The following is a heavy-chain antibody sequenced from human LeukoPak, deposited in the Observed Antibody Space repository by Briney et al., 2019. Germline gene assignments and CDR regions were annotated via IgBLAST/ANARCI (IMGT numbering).Heavy chain of an antibody. Sequence: GGSLRLSCAASGFTFSSYAMSWVRQAPGKGLEWVSAISGSGGTTYYADSVKGRFTISRDNSKNTLYLQMNSLRAEDTAVYYCAKDMYSSGWYSEYFQHWGQRILVTVSS. V-gene: IGHV3-23*01. CDR2: ISGSGGTT. CDR3: AKDMYSSGWYSEYFQH. J-gene: IGHJ1*01. CDR1: GFTFSSYA. D-gene: IGHD6-19*01.